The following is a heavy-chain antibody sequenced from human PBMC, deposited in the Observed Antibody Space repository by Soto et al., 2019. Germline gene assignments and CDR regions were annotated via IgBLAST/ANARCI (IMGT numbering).Heavy chain of an antibody. Sequence: QVQLVQSGAEVKKPGASVKVSCKASGYTFTGYYMHWVRQAPGQGLEWMGWINPNSGGTNYAQKFQGWVTMTRDTYISTAYMELSRLRSDDTAVYYCARGGYVDGDYDGMDVWGQGTTVTVSS. D-gene: IGHD3-22*01. CDR1: GYTFTGYY. V-gene: IGHV1-2*04. CDR3: ARGGYVDGDYDGMDV. CDR2: INPNSGGT. J-gene: IGHJ6*02.